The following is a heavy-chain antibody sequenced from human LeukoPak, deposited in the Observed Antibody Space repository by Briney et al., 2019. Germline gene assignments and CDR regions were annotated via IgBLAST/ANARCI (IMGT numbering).Heavy chain of an antibody. V-gene: IGHV3-33*01. CDR2: IWYDGSNK. D-gene: IGHD2-21*02. J-gene: IGHJ4*02. CDR3: ARDLPHNCGGDCPWVY. CDR1: GFTFSSYG. Sequence: SGRSLRLSCAASGFTFSSYGMHWVRQAPGKGLEWVAVIWYDGSNKYYADSVKGRFTISRDNSKNTLYLQMNSLRAEDTAVYYCARDLPHNCGGDCPWVYWGQGTLATVSS.